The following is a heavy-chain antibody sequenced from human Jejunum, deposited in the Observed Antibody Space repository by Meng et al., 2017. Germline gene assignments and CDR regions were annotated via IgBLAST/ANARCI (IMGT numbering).Heavy chain of an antibody. Sequence: GGSLRLSCAASGFSFSNYAMTWVRQAPGKGLEWVSGIGASGGSAYYADSVKGRFIISRDNSKNTVYLQLNSLRAEDTAAYYCVKFPVGTDDHWGQGTLVTVSS. CDR2: IGASGGSA. V-gene: IGHV3-23*01. CDR1: GFSFSNYA. CDR3: VKFPVGTDDH. D-gene: IGHD5-18*01. J-gene: IGHJ4*02.